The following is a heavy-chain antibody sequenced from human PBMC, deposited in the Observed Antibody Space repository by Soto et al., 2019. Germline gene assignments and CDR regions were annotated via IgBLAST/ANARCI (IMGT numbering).Heavy chain of an antibody. CDR3: ASDVGVGFGP. CDR2: IYHSGST. D-gene: IGHD1-26*01. Sequence: QLQLQESGSGLVKPSQTLSLTCAVSGGSISSGGYSWSWIRQPPGKGLEWIGYIYHSGSTYYNPSLKSRVTIPVDRSKNQFSLILSSVPAAHTPVYYCASDVGVGFGPWGQGTLVT. V-gene: IGHV4-30-2*01. J-gene: IGHJ5*02. CDR1: GGSISSGGYS.